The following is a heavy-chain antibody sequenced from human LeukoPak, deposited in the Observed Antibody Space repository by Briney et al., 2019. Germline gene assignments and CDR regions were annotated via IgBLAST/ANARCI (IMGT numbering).Heavy chain of an antibody. CDR2: IYYSGST. D-gene: IGHD1-26*01. J-gene: IGHJ4*02. Sequence: SETLSLTCTVSGGSISSSSYYWGWIRQPPGKGLEWIGSIYYSGSTYYNPSLKSRVTISVDTSKNQFSLKLSSVTAADTAVYYCAREGGPKGAWELLYTGLYYFDYWGQGTLVTVSS. CDR3: AREGGPKGAWELLYTGLYYFDY. V-gene: IGHV4-39*07. CDR1: GGSISSSSYY.